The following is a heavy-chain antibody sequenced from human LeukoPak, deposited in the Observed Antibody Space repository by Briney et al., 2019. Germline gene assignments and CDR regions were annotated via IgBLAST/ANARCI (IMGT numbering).Heavy chain of an antibody. V-gene: IGHV4-38-2*01. CDR3: ARHPVPAADISGWFDP. D-gene: IGHD2-2*01. CDR1: GYSISSGYY. Sequence: SSETLSLTCAVSGYSISSGYYWGWIRQPPGKGLEWIGSIYHSGSTYYNPPLKSRVTISVDTSKNQFSLKLSSVTAADTAVYYCARHPVPAADISGWFDPWGQGTLVTVSS. CDR2: IYHSGST. J-gene: IGHJ5*02.